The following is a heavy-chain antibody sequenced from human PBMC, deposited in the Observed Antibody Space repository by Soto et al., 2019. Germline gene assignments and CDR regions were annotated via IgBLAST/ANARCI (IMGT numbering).Heavy chain of an antibody. CDR3: ARCELGGCYFDY. D-gene: IGHD1-26*01. J-gene: IGHJ4*02. Sequence: QVQLQESGPGLVKPSQTLSLTYTVSGDSISSSGYYWSWIRQHPGKGLEWIGYIYYFGNTYYNPSLKSRVTISVDTSKNQFSLKLSSVTAADTAVYYCARCELGGCYFDYWGQGTLVTFSS. CDR1: GDSISSSGYY. CDR2: IYYFGNT. V-gene: IGHV4-31*03.